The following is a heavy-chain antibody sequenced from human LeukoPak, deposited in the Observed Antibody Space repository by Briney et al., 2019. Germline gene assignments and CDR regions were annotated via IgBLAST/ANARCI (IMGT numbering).Heavy chain of an antibody. D-gene: IGHD6-13*01. J-gene: IGHJ3*02. CDR3: AKDGYSSSESAFDI. V-gene: IGHV3-23*01. CDR2: ISGSGGST. Sequence: AGGSLRLSCAASGFTFSSYAMSWVRQAPGKGLEWVSAISGSGGSTYYADSVKGRFTVSRDNSKNTLYLQMNSLRAEDTAVYYCAKDGYSSSESAFDIWGQGTMVTVS. CDR1: GFTFSSYA.